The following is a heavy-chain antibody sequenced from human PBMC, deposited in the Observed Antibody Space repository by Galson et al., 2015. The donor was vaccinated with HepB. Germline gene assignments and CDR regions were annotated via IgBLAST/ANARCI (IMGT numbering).Heavy chain of an antibody. CDR3: ARDGAEATPNDY. J-gene: IGHJ4*02. CDR2: IKTDGTII. D-gene: IGHD2-15*01. V-gene: IGHV3-74*01. CDR1: GFSFSSYW. Sequence: SLRLSCAASGFSFSSYWMHWVRQAPGKGLVWISGIKTDGTIIVYADSVKGRLTISRDNAKNTLYLQMNSLSDDDTAMYYCARDGAEATPNDYWGQGTLVTVSS.